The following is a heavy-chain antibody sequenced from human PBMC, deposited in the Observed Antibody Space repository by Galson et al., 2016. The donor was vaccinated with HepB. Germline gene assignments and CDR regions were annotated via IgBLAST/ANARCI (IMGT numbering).Heavy chain of an antibody. V-gene: IGHV3-21*01. CDR3: AALWLDISYYSYGMDV. D-gene: IGHD3-9*01. CDR2: ITPTSNYI. Sequence: SLRLSCAASGFTFRTYTMNWVRQAPGKGLEWVSSITPTSNYIYYSDSVKGRFTISRDNVKNSLYPQMSSLRAEDTAVYHCAALWLDISYYSYGMDVWGQGTTVTVSS. J-gene: IGHJ6*02. CDR1: GFTFRTYT.